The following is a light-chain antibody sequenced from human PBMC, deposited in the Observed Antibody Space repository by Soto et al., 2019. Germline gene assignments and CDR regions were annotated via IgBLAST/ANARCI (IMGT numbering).Light chain of an antibody. V-gene: IGLV2-8*01. CDR1: SSDVGGYNY. CDR2: EVS. Sequence: QAVLTQPPSASGSPGQSVTISCTGTSSDVGGYNYIPWYQQHPGKAPKLIIYEVSKRPSGAPDRFSGSKSDNTASLTVSGLQAEDEADYYCSAYAGSIFVVFGGGTQLTVL. J-gene: IGLJ2*01. CDR3: SAYAGSIFVV.